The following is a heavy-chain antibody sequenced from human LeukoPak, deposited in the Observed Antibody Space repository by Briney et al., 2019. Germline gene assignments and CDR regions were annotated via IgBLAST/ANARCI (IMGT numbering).Heavy chain of an antibody. CDR2: IKQDGSKK. CDR1: GFPFSRYC. Sequence: GGSLRLSCVASGFPFSRYCMSWVRQAPGKGLEWVANIKQDGSKKSYVDSVKGRFTISRDNAKNSLYLQMNSLRAEDTAIYYCTRVGYIDEGIDYWGQGTLVTVSS. V-gene: IGHV3-7*04. D-gene: IGHD5-24*01. J-gene: IGHJ4*02. CDR3: TRVGYIDEGIDY.